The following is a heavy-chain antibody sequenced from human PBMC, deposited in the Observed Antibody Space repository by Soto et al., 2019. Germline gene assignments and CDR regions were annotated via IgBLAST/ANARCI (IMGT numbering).Heavy chain of an antibody. V-gene: IGHV4-34*01. Sequence: SETLSLTCAVYGGSFSGYYWSWIRQPPGKGLEWIGEINHSGSTNYNPSLKSRVTISVDTSKNQFSLKLSSVTAADTAVYYCARDVRITIFGVVKGADYWGQGTLVTVSS. D-gene: IGHD3-3*01. CDR3: ARDVRITIFGVVKGADY. J-gene: IGHJ4*02. CDR2: INHSGST. CDR1: GGSFSGYY.